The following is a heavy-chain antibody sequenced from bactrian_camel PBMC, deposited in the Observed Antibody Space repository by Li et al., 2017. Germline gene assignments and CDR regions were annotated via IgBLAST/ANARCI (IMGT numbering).Heavy chain of an antibody. Sequence: HVQLVESGGDLVQPGGSLRLSCAASGYTYNRNCMAWFRQAPGKEREGVARIATGSGNTYYADSVKGRFTISQDNAKNTLYLQMNSLNSEDTAMYYCAAAAGLFGGTCLGVRSVDYWGQGTQVTVS. CDR1: GYTYNRNC. V-gene: IGHV3S1*01. CDR3: AAAAGLFGGTCLGVRSVDY. CDR2: IATGSGNT. J-gene: IGHJ4*01. D-gene: IGHD7*01.